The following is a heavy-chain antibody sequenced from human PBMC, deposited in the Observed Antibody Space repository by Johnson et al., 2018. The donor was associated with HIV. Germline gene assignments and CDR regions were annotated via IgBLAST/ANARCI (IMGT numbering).Heavy chain of an antibody. D-gene: IGHD3-22*01. V-gene: IGHV3-30*02. CDR2: IRYDGSNK. Sequence: QVQLVESGGGVVQPGRSLRLSCAASGFTFSNYGMHWVRQAPGKGLEWVAFIRYDGSNKYYADSVKGRFTISRDNSKNTLYLQMNSLRAEDTAVYYCAKHSSGYREAFDIWGQGTMVTVSS. CDR3: AKHSSGYREAFDI. J-gene: IGHJ3*02. CDR1: GFTFSNYG.